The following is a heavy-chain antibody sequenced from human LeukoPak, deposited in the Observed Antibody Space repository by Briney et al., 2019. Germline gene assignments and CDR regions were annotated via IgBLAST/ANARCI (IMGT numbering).Heavy chain of an antibody. J-gene: IGHJ3*02. V-gene: IGHV4-39*01. D-gene: IGHD2-15*01. CDR1: GGSISSSSYY. CDR2: IYYSGST. Sequence: PSETLSLTCTVSGGSISSSSYYWGWIRQPPGKGLEWIGSIYYSGSTHYNPSLKSRVTISVDTSKNQFSLKLSSVTAADTAVYYCARHRVGYCSGGSCYAFDIWGQGTMVTVSS. CDR3: ARHRVGYCSGGSCYAFDI.